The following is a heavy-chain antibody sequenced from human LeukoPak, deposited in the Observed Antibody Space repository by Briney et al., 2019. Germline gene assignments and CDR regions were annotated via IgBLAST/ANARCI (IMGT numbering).Heavy chain of an antibody. V-gene: IGHV4-61*02. D-gene: IGHD1-26*01. CDR2: IYTSGST. J-gene: IGHJ4*02. Sequence: SETLSLTCTVSGGSISSSSYYWSWIRQPAGKGLEWIGRIYTSGSTNYNPSLKSRVTMSVDTSKNQFSLKLSSVTAADTAVYYCASGAKGYFDYWGQGTLVTVSS. CDR1: GGSISSSSYY. CDR3: ASGAKGYFDY.